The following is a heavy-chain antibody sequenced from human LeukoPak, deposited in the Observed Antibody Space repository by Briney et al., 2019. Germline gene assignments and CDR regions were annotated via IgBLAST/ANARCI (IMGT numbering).Heavy chain of an antibody. CDR2: IWYDGSNK. CDR3: AKVIGIAAARSAFDT. Sequence: GGSLRLSCAASGFTFSSYGMHWVRQAPDKGLEWVAIIWYDGSNKFYADSVKGRFTISRDNSKNTLYLQMNSLRAEDTAVYYCAKVIGIAAARSAFDTWGQGTMVTVSS. V-gene: IGHV3-33*06. J-gene: IGHJ3*02. CDR1: GFTFSSYG. D-gene: IGHD6-13*01.